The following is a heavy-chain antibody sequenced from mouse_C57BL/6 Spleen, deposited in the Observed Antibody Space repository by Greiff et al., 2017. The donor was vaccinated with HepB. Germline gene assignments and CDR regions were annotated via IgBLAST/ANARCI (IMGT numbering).Heavy chain of an antibody. Sequence: VQLQQPGAELVRPGSSVKLSCKASGYTFTSYWMDWVKQRPGQGLEWIGNIYPSDSETHYNQKFKDKATLTVDKSSSTAYMQLSSLTSEDSAVYYCARGTYYDYDKNAMDYWGQGTSVTVSS. J-gene: IGHJ4*01. D-gene: IGHD2-4*01. CDR3: ARGTYYDYDKNAMDY. V-gene: IGHV1-61*01. CDR2: IYPSDSET. CDR1: GYTFTSYW.